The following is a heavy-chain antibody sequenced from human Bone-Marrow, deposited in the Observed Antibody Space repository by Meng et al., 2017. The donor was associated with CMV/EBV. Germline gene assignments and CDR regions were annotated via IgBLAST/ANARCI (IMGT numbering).Heavy chain of an antibody. CDR1: AFTVSSDY. J-gene: IGHJ6*02. CDR2: ISSSSSYI. Sequence: GGSLRLSCAASAFTVSSDYMSWVRQAPGKGLEWVSSISSSSSYIYYADSVKGRFTISRDNAKNSLYLQMNSLRAEDTAVYYCARAPETITIFGVVIPRGYGMDVWGQGTTVTVSS. CDR3: ARAPETITIFGVVIPRGYGMDV. V-gene: IGHV3-21*01. D-gene: IGHD3-3*01.